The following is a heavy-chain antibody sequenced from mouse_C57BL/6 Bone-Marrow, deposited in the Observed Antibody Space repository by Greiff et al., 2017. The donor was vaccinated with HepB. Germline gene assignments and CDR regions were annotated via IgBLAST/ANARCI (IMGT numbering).Heavy chain of an antibody. CDR3: ARLSPPLPPYYGSRGDYFDY. J-gene: IGHJ2*01. CDR2: INPSSGYT. Sequence: QVQLQQSGAELARPGASVKMSCKASGYTFTSYTMHWVKQRPGQGLEWIGYINPSSGYTKYNQKFKDKATLTADKSSSTAYMQLSSLTSEDSAVYSCARLSPPLPPYYGSRGDYFDYWGQGTTLTVSS. V-gene: IGHV1-4*01. D-gene: IGHD1-1*01. CDR1: GYTFTSYT.